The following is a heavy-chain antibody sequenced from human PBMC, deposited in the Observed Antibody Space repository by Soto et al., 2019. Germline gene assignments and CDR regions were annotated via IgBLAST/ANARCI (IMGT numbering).Heavy chain of an antibody. CDR3: ASVGDGSGLSP. V-gene: IGHV3-48*03. CDR2: ISTSGSTI. Sequence: GGSLRLSCAASRFTFSSYEMNWVRQAPGKGLEWVSYISTSGSTIYYADSVKGRFTISSDNAKNSLYLQMNSLRAEDTAVYSCASVGDGSGLSPGGQGTLVT. D-gene: IGHD3-10*01. CDR1: RFTFSSYE. J-gene: IGHJ5*02.